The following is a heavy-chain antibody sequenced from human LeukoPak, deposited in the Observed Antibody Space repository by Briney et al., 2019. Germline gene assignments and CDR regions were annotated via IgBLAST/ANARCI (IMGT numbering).Heavy chain of an antibody. CDR1: GFTFSNYA. D-gene: IGHD1-26*01. CDR2: IYDGSNK. V-gene: IGHV3-30-3*02. CDR3: AKDRERPSQFDY. J-gene: IGHJ4*02. Sequence: PGGSLRLSCAASGFTFSNYAMHWVRQAPGKGLEWVAVIYDGSNKYYADSVKGRFTISRDNSKNTLFLQMTSLTVEDTAVYYCAKDRERPSQFDYWGQGTLVTVSS.